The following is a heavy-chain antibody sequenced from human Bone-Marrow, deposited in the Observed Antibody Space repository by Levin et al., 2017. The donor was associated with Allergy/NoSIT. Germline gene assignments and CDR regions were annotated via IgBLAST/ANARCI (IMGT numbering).Heavy chain of an antibody. CDR2: ISYDGSNK. J-gene: IGHJ6*03. CDR3: ARDRSARLPYYYMDV. CDR1: GFTFSSYA. D-gene: IGHD6-6*01. Sequence: QSGGSLRLSCAASGFTFSSYAMHWVRQAPGKGLEWVAVISYDGSNKYYADSVKGRFTISRDNSKNTLYLQMNSLRAEDTAVYYCARDRSARLPYYYMDVWGKGTTVTVSS. V-gene: IGHV3-30-3*01.